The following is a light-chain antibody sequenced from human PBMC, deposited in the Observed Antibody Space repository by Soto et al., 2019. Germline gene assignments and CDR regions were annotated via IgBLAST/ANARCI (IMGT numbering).Light chain of an antibody. J-gene: IGKJ4*01. CDR3: QERSNCPRLT. CDR1: QSVSTS. CDR2: DVS. Sequence: EMVLTQSPATLSLSPGERATLPSSASQSVSTSLAWYQQRPGQAPRLLIYDVSNRAAGVPARFSGSGSGTDFTLTISNLEPEDFAIYYCQERSNCPRLTFGGGTTVEIK. V-gene: IGKV3-11*01.